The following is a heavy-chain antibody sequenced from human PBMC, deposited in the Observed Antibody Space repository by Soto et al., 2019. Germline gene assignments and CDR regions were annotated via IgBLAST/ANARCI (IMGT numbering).Heavy chain of an antibody. V-gene: IGHV4-61*01. J-gene: IGHJ4*02. D-gene: IGHD3-10*01. CDR1: GGSVSSGSYY. CDR2: IYYSGST. CDR3: ARGPVAGGFDY. Sequence: SETLSLTCTVSGGSVSSGSYYWSWIRQPPGKGLEWIGYIYYSGSTNYNPSLKSRVTISVDTSKNQFSLKLSSVTAADTAVYYCARGPVAGGFDYWGKGTLVTVSS.